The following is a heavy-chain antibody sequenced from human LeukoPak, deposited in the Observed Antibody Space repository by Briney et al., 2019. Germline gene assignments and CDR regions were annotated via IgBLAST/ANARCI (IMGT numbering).Heavy chain of an antibody. CDR3: ARALVVATISQTYYYYGMDV. CDR2: IWYDGSNK. CDR1: GFTFSSYG. J-gene: IGHJ6*02. D-gene: IGHD5-12*01. V-gene: IGHV3-33*01. Sequence: GRSLRLSCAASGFTFSSYGMHWVRQAPGKGLEWVAVIWYDGSNKYYADSVKGRFTISRDNSKNTLYLQINSLRAEDTAVYYCARALVVATISQTYYYYGMDVWGQGTTVTVSS.